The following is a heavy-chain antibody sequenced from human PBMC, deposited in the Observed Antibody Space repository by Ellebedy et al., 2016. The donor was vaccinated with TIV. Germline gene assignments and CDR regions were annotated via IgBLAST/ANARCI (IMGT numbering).Heavy chain of an antibody. CDR1: GGSISSYY. Sequence: MPSETLSLTCTVSGGSISSYYWSWIRQPAGKGLEWIGRIYTSGSTNYNPSLKSRVTMSVDTSKSQFSLKLSSVTAADTAVYYCARELLWGFGEFDYYGMDVWGQGTTVTVSS. J-gene: IGHJ6*02. V-gene: IGHV4-4*07. CDR3: ARELLWGFGEFDYYGMDV. CDR2: IYTSGST. D-gene: IGHD3-10*01.